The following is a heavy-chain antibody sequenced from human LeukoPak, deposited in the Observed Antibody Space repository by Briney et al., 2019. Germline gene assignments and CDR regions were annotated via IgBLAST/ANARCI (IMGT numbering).Heavy chain of an antibody. J-gene: IGHJ5*02. D-gene: IGHD2/OR15-2a*01. Sequence: GGSLRLSCAASGFTFSSYWMSWVRQAPGKGLEWVANIKQDGSEKYYVDSVKGRFTISRDNAKNSLYLQMTSLRAEDTAVYYCARVLRGGWFDPWGQGTLVTVSS. V-gene: IGHV3-7*01. CDR3: ARVLRGGWFDP. CDR1: GFTFSSYW. CDR2: IKQDGSEK.